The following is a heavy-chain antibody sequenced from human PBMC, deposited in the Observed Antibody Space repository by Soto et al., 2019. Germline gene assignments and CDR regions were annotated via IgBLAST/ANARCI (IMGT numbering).Heavy chain of an antibody. J-gene: IGHJ4*02. Sequence: QVTLKESGPVLVKPTETLTLTCTVSGFSLSNARMGVSWIRQPPGKALEWLAHIFSNDEKSYSTSLKSRLTISKDTSKSQVVLTMTNMDPGDTARYYWARNGIAARFYFDFWGQGTLVTVSS. CDR2: IFSNDEK. CDR3: ARNGIAARFYFDF. D-gene: IGHD6-25*01. V-gene: IGHV2-26*01. CDR1: GFSLSNARMG.